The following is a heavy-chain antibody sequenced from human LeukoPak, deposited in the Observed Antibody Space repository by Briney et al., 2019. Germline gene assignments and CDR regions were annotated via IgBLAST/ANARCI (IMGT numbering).Heavy chain of an antibody. CDR1: GFTFSSYW. Sequence: PGGSLRLSCAASGFTFSSYWMHWVRQAPGKGLVWVSRINSDGSSTSYADSVKGRFTISRDNAKNTLYLQMNSLRAEDTAAYYCASPSHYGGSPFDYWGQGTLVTVSS. CDR3: ASPSHYGGSPFDY. D-gene: IGHD4-23*01. V-gene: IGHV3-74*01. J-gene: IGHJ4*02. CDR2: INSDGSST.